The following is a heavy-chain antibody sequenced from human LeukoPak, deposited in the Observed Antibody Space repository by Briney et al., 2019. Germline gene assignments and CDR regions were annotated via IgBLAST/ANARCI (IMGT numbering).Heavy chain of an antibody. CDR3: ARETGGWDPRGFDY. D-gene: IGHD6-19*01. CDR2: INHSGST. J-gene: IGHJ4*02. Sequence: PSETLSLTCTVSGGSISNGDHYWSWIRQPPGKGLEWIGEINHSGSTNYNPSLKSRVTISVDTSKNQFSLKLSSVTAADTAVYYCARETGGWDPRGFDYWGQGTLVTVSS. V-gene: IGHV4-39*07. CDR1: GGSISNGDHY.